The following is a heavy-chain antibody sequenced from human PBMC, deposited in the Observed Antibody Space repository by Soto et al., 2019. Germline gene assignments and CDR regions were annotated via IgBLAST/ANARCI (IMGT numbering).Heavy chain of an antibody. D-gene: IGHD6-6*01. Sequence: PGGSLGLSCAASGFTFDDYAMHWVRQAPGKGLEWVSGISWNSGSIGYADSVKGRFTISRDNAKNSLYLQMNSLRAEDTALYYCAKGISSSSFAFDIWGQGTMVTVSS. V-gene: IGHV3-9*01. J-gene: IGHJ3*02. CDR2: ISWNSGSI. CDR3: AKGISSSSFAFDI. CDR1: GFTFDDYA.